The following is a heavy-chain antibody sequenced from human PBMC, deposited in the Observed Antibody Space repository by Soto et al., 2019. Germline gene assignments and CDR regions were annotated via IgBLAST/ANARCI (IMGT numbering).Heavy chain of an antibody. V-gene: IGHV3-11*01. J-gene: IGHJ4*02. Sequence: QVQLVESGGGLVRPGGSLRLSCAASGFTFSDYYMSWIRQSPGKGLEWLALMSSSGINVFYADSVKGRFTISRDNAKNSLFPQMDSPRAEDTAVYYYATSRVFDFWGLGTPVSVSS. CDR3: ATSRVFDF. CDR2: MSSSGINV. CDR1: GFTFSDYY.